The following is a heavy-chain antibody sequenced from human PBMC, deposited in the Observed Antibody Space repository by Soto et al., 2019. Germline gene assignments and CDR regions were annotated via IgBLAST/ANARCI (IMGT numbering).Heavy chain of an antibody. V-gene: IGHV3-30-3*01. J-gene: IGHJ2*01. D-gene: IGHD4-17*01. Sequence: QVQLVESGGGVVQPGGSLRLSCAASGFTFSSYAMHWVRQAPGKGLEWVALISYHGSNKYSADSVRGRFTISRDNSKNTLYLQMNSPRPDDTSIYYCARDARTTVTTRGVWYFDVWGRGTLVTVSS. CDR1: GFTFSSYA. CDR2: ISYHGSNK. CDR3: ARDARTTVTTRGVWYFDV.